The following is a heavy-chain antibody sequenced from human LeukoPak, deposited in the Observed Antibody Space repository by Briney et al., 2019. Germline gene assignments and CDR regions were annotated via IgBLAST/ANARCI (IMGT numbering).Heavy chain of an antibody. D-gene: IGHD3-10*01. CDR3: ASFYGSGSSTGGY. J-gene: IGHJ4*02. CDR2: FSHSGIT. CDR1: GASISRGSW. Sequence: SETLSLTCDVSGASISRGSWWSWVRQPPGKGLEWIGEFSHSGITNFNPSLKSRVTISVDKSRNQFSLNLISVTAADTAVYYCASFYGSGSSTGGYWGQGTLVTVSS. V-gene: IGHV4-4*02.